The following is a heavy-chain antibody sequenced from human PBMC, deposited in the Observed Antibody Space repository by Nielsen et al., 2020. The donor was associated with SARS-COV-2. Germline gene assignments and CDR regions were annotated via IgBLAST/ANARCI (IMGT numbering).Heavy chain of an antibody. V-gene: IGHV3-9*01. D-gene: IGHD6-13*01. Sequence: LKISCAASGFTFNDYAMHWVRQAPGKGLEWVSGISWNSGSIGNADSVKGRFTISRDNAKNSLYLQMNSLRAEDTALYYCAKASYSSSWYKAPYYYYGMDVWGQGTTVTVSS. CDR2: ISWNSGSI. J-gene: IGHJ6*02. CDR1: GFTFNDYA. CDR3: AKASYSSSWYKAPYYYYGMDV.